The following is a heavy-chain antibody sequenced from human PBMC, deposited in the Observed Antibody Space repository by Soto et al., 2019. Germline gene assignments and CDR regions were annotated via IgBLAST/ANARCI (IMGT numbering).Heavy chain of an antibody. CDR3: AREEIDCGGDCFEY. CDR2: IGKSGST. V-gene: IGHV3-48*03. D-gene: IGHD2-21*01. Sequence: LRLSCAASGFTFSNYEMNWVRQAPGKGLEWVSYIGKSGSTYYADSVRGRFTVSRDNAKNSLYLQMTSLRAEDTALYYCAREEIDCGGDCFEYWGRGTLVTVSS. CDR1: GFTFSNYE. J-gene: IGHJ4*02.